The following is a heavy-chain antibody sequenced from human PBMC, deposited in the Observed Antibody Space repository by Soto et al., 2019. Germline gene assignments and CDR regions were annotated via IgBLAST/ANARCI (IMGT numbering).Heavy chain of an antibody. J-gene: IGHJ6*02. CDR2: ISTDSGYT. CDR1: GYIFTTYG. V-gene: IGHV1-18*01. Sequence: QIQLVQSGGEVERPGASVTVSCGASGYIFTTYGLSWVRQTPAHGLEWMGWISTDSGYTQYSQLLQGRVTMTRDTSTNTAYMELRDLTFDDTGIYYCARDRPPGSLYGMDAWGQGTAVTVSS. CDR3: ARDRPPGSLYGMDA.